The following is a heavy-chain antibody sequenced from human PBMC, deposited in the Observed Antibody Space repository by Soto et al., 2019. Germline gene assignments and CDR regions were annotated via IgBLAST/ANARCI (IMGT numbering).Heavy chain of an antibody. CDR1: GFTFSSYW. J-gene: IGHJ4*02. V-gene: IGHV3-74*01. CDR2: INSDGSIT. CDR3: VRYPRSVGGSYRPDY. Sequence: GGSLRLSCAASGFTFSSYWMHWVRQVPEKGLVWVSRINSDGSITNYADAVKGRFTISRDNVKNTLYLQMHSLRAEDTAAYYCVRYPRSVGGSYRPDYWGQGTLVTVSS. D-gene: IGHD3-16*02.